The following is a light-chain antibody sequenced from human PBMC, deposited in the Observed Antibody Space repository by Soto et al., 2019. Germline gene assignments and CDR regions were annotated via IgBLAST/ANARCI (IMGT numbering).Light chain of an antibody. V-gene: IGKV1-5*01. CDR3: QQYDSFPWT. J-gene: IGKJ1*01. Sequence: DIQMTQSPSTLSASVGDRVTITCRASQDISRWLAWYQQKPGKPPKLLIYDASGLDSGVPSRFSGSGFGTEFTLTITGLQPEDFSTFYCQQYDSFPWTFGQGTKVDFK. CDR2: DAS. CDR1: QDISRW.